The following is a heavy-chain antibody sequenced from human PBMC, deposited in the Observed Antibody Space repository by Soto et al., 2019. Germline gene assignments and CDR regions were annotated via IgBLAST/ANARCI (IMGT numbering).Heavy chain of an antibody. V-gene: IGHV1-3*04. Sequence: QVHLEQSGAEVKKPGASVKVSCKASGYTFTRSLMHWVRQAPGQSLEWMGWINIGTGYTKISQRFQGRVSFAGDTSASTVYMELSSLRSQYTAAYYCARRQNYGSGAYSDSWGQGTPVTISS. J-gene: IGHJ4*02. D-gene: IGHD3-10*01. CDR2: INIGTGYT. CDR1: GYTFTRSL. CDR3: ARRQNYGSGAYSDS.